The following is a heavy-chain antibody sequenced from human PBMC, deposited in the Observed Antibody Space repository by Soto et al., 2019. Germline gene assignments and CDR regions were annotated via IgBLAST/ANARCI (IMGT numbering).Heavy chain of an antibody. J-gene: IGHJ4*02. CDR3: ARDPSYYYDLSARLYFDF. CDR1: GYTFTSYG. D-gene: IGHD3-22*01. CDR2: ISGYNDNT. Sequence: QVQLVQSGAEVKRPGASVKVSCKASGYTFTSYGISWVRQAPGQGLEWMGWISGYNDNTNSAQNLPGRVIMTTDTSTTTAYMELTSLRSDDTAVYYCARDPSYYYDLSARLYFDFWGQGTLVTVSS. V-gene: IGHV1-18*04.